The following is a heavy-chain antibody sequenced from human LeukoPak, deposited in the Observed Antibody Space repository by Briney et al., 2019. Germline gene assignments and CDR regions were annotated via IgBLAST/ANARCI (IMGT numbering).Heavy chain of an antibody. D-gene: IGHD4-11*01. J-gene: IGHJ6*04. CDR3: ARAGLNNNYASTPLDV. Sequence: SETLSLTCTVSGGSISSYYWSWIRQPAGKGLEWIGRIYTSGSTNYNPSLKSRVTMSVDTSKNQFSLKLSSVTAADTAMYYCARAGLNNNYASTPLDVWGKGTTVTVSS. CDR2: IYTSGST. CDR1: GGSISSYY. V-gene: IGHV4-4*07.